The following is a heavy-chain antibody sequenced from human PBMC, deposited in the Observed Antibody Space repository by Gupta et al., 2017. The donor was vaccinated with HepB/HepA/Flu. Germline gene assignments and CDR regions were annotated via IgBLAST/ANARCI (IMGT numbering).Heavy chain of an antibody. Sequence: EVQLLESGGGLVQPGGSLRLSCAASGFTFSSYAMSWVRQAPGKGLEWVSAISGSGGSTYYADSVKGRFTISRDNSKNTLYLQMNSLRAEDTAVYYCAKGGPARRIAVAGTGPFDYWGQGTRVTVSS. CDR2: ISGSGGST. D-gene: IGHD6-19*01. CDR1: GFTFSSYA. V-gene: IGHV3-23*01. J-gene: IGHJ4*02. CDR3: AKGGPARRIAVAGTGPFDY.